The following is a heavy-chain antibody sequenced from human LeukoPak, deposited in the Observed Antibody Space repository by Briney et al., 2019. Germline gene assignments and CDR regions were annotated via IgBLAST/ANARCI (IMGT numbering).Heavy chain of an antibody. CDR1: GFTFSRYG. CDR3: ARSPSGDYFDH. J-gene: IGHJ4*02. V-gene: IGHV3-33*01. Sequence: GRSLRLPCEASGFTFSRYGMHWVRQAPGKGLEWVAAIWYDGSNQKYADSVKGRFTISRDNSKNTLYLQMNSLKVEDTAVYFCARSPSGDYFDHWGQGTLVAVSS. CDR2: IWYDGSNQ. D-gene: IGHD2-21*01.